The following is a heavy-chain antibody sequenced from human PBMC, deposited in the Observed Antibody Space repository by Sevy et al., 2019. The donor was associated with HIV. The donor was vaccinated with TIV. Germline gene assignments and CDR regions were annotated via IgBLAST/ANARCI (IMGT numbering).Heavy chain of an antibody. CDR1: GYTFTSYD. V-gene: IGHV1-8*01. CDR2: MNPNSGNT. Sequence: ASVKVSCKASGYTFTSYDINWVRQATGQGLEWMGWMNPNSGNTGYAQKFQGRVTMTRNTSIRTAYMELSSLRSEDTAVYYCARGINYDSSGYYSGRGFYYYYYGMDVWGQGTTVTVSS. J-gene: IGHJ6*02. CDR3: ARGINYDSSGYYSGRGFYYYYYGMDV. D-gene: IGHD3-22*01.